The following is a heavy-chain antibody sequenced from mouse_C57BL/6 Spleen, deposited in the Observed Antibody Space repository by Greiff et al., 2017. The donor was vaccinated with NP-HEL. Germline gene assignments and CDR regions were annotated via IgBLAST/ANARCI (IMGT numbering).Heavy chain of an antibody. CDR1: GYTFTDYY. CDR3: ARSDYYGSSGYFDV. D-gene: IGHD1-1*01. V-gene: IGHV1-26*01. CDR2: INPNNGGT. J-gene: IGHJ1*03. Sequence: VQLQQSGPELVKPGASVKISCKASGYTFTDYYMNWVKQSHGKSLEWIGDINPNNGGTSYNQKFKGKATLTVDKSSSTAYMELRSLTSEDSAVYYCARSDYYGSSGYFDVWGTGTTVTVSS.